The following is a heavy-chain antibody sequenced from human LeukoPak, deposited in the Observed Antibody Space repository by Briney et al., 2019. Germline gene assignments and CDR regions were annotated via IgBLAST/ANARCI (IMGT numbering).Heavy chain of an antibody. Sequence: SETLSLTCSVSGGSMSSSSYYYYWGWIRRPPGKGLEWIGSLFNSGNTYYNPALKSRLAMSVDTSKNQCSMRLTSVTAADTAVYYCGRNNSRVRGALDYWGQGILVTVSS. CDR3: GRNNSRVRGALDY. CDR1: GGSMSSSSYYYY. J-gene: IGHJ4*01. CDR2: LFNSGNT. D-gene: IGHD3-10*01. V-gene: IGHV4-39*01.